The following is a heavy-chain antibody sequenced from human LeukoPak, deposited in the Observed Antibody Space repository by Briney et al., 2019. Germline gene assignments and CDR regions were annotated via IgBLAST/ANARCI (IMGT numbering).Heavy chain of an antibody. CDR1: GGSISSSNW. CDR2: IYHSGST. J-gene: IGHJ6*03. D-gene: IGHD2-2*01. V-gene: IGHV4-4*03. CDR3: ARVDAYCSSTSCPYYYYYMDV. Sequence: PETLSLTCAVSGGSISSSNWWSWVRQPPGRGREWIGEIYHSGSTNYKPSLKSRVTISVDKSKNQFSLKLSSGTAADTAVYYCARVDAYCSSTSCPYYYYYMDVWGKGTTVTVSS.